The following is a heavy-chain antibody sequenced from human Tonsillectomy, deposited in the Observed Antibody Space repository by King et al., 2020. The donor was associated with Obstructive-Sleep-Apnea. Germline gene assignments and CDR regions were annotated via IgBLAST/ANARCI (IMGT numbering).Heavy chain of an antibody. V-gene: IGHV3-9*01. CDR1: GFTFDEYA. D-gene: IGHD4-17*01. Sequence: VQLVESGGGLVQPGRSLRLSCAASGFTFDEYAMHWVRQAPGKGLEWVSGISWNSGSIDYADSVKGRFTISRDNAKNSLYLQMNSLRAEDTALYFCAKDTGPYGDYLFDYWGQGTLVTVSS. J-gene: IGHJ4*02. CDR2: ISWNSGSI. CDR3: AKDTGPYGDYLFDY.